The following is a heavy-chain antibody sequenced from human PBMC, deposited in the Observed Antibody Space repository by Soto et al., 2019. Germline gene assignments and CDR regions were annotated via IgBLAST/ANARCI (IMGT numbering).Heavy chain of an antibody. V-gene: IGHV1-8*01. CDR3: ARGGLAMVRGVRYYYYYYMDV. Sequence: ASVKASCKASGYTFTSYDINWVRQATGQGLEWMGWMNPNSGNTGYAQKFQGRVTMTRNTSISTAYMELSSLRSEDTAVYYCARGGLAMVRGVRYYYYYYMDVWGKGTTVTVSS. CDR2: MNPNSGNT. J-gene: IGHJ6*03. D-gene: IGHD3-10*01. CDR1: GYTFTSYD.